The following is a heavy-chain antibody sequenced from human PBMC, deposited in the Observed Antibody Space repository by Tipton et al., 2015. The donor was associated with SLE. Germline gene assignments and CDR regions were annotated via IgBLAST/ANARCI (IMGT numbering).Heavy chain of an antibody. Sequence: SLRLSCAASGFTFTYYTLHWVRQAPGKGLEWVASISSSKYHIYHADSVKGRFTVSRDNAKNSLYLQMNSLRAEDTAVYYCARVISGSYFDYWGQGTLVTVSS. D-gene: IGHD3-10*01. CDR3: ARVISGSYFDY. J-gene: IGHJ4*02. V-gene: IGHV3-21*04. CDR2: ISSSKYHI. CDR1: GFTFTYYT.